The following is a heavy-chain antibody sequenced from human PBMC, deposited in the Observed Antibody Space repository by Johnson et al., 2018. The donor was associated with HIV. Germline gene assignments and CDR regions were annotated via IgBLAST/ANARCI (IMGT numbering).Heavy chain of an antibody. CDR3: AKGNYYDSSGYYGSTHAFDI. CDR2: IFSVGGA. D-gene: IGHD3-22*01. V-gene: IGHV3-NL1*01. Sequence: QVQLVESGGGVVQPGRSLRLSCAASGFTFSSYAMHWVRQAPGKGLEWVSVIFSVGGAYYADSVKGRFPISSDNSKNTLYLQMNSLRAEDTAVYYCAKGNYYDSSGYYGSTHAFDIWGQGTMVTVSS. J-gene: IGHJ3*02. CDR1: GFTFSSYA.